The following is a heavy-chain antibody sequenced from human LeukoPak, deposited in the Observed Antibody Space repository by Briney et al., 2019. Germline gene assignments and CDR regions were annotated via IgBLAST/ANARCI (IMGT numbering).Heavy chain of an antibody. CDR3: ARGLAVAGTIIDY. CDR2: ISSSSSYI. Sequence: GGSLRLSCAASGFTLSSYSMNWVRQAPGKGLEWVSSISSSSSYIYYADSVKGRFTISRDNAKNSLYLQMNSLRAEDTAVYYCARGLAVAGTIIDYWGQGTLVTVSS. J-gene: IGHJ4*02. D-gene: IGHD6-19*01. CDR1: GFTLSSYS. V-gene: IGHV3-21*01.